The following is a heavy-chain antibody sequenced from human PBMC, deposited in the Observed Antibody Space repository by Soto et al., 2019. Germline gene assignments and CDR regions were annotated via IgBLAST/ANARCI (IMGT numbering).Heavy chain of an antibody. D-gene: IGHD3-22*01. CDR1: GFTFTSSA. V-gene: IGHV1-58*02. CDR2: IVVGSGNT. CDR3: AAVLPSSYYYDSSGFEDAFAI. Sequence: SVKVSCKASGFTFTSSAMQWVRQARGQRLEWIGWIVVGSGNTNYAQKFQERVTITRDMSTGTAYMELSSLRSEDTAVYYCAAVLPSSYYYDSSGFEDAFAIWGQGTMVTV. J-gene: IGHJ3*02.